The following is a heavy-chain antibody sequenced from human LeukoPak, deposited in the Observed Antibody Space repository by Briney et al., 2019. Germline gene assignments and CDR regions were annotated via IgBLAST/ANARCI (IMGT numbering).Heavy chain of an antibody. Sequence: GESLKISCKGSGYSFTSYWIGWVRQMPGKGLEWMGIIYPGDSDTRYSPSFQGQVTISADKSISTAYLQWSSLKASDTAMYYCARREFGMVRGVANFGYWGQGTLVTVSS. CDR2: IYPGDSDT. D-gene: IGHD3-10*01. CDR1: GYSFTSYW. V-gene: IGHV5-51*01. J-gene: IGHJ4*02. CDR3: ARREFGMVRGVANFGY.